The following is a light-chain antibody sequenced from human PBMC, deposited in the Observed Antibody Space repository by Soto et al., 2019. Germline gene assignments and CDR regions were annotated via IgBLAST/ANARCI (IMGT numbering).Light chain of an antibody. CDR2: GAS. CDR3: HQYNNWPPWT. J-gene: IGKJ1*01. V-gene: IGKV3-15*01. Sequence: EIVMTQSPGTLSVSPGERATLSCRASQSISSNLACYQQKPGQAPRLLIFGASTRATGIPARFSGSGSGTEFTLTISSLQSEDFAVYYCHQYNNWPPWTFGQGTKVDI. CDR1: QSISSN.